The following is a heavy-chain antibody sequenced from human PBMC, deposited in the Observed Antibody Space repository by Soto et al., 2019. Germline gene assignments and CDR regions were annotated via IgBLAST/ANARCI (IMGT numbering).Heavy chain of an antibody. Sequence: GGSLRLSCAASGFTFSSYAMSWVRQAPGKGLEWVSAISGSGGSTYYADSVKGRFTISRDNSKNTLYLQMNSLRAEDTAVYYCATKIEWVDILTGYYNKGAFDIWGQGTMVTVSS. J-gene: IGHJ3*02. CDR3: ATKIEWVDILTGYYNKGAFDI. D-gene: IGHD3-9*01. CDR2: ISGSGGST. CDR1: GFTFSSYA. V-gene: IGHV3-23*01.